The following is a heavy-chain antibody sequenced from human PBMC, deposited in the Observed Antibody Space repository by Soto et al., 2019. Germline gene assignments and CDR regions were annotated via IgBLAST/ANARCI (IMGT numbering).Heavy chain of an antibody. CDR1: GGSFSGYY. V-gene: IGHV4-34*01. Sequence: QVQLQQWGAGLLKPSETLSLTCAVYGGSFSGYYWSWIRQPPGKGLEWIGEINHSGSTNYNPSLKSRVTISVDTSKNQFSLKLSSVTAADTAVYYCARYRSYPTPARRQSGGSGDCSGGSCYWDAFDIWGQGTMVTVSS. CDR3: ARYRSYPTPARRQSGGSGDCSGGSCYWDAFDI. D-gene: IGHD2-15*01. CDR2: INHSGST. J-gene: IGHJ3*02.